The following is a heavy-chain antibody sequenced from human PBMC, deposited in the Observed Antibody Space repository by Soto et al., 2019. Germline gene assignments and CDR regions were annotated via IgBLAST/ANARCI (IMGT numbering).Heavy chain of an antibody. CDR2: ISSSGSYI. D-gene: IGHD2-21*01. V-gene: IGHV3-21*06. CDR3: ARDLNPRISCSSD. J-gene: IGHJ4*02. CDR1: GFTFSGSS. Sequence: PGGSLRLSCAASGFTFSGSSMNWVRQAPGKGLEWVSSISSSGSYIYFPDSLRGRFTISRDNAKGLVFLQMDSLRAEDTAVYFCARDLNPRISCSSDWGQGVLVTVSS.